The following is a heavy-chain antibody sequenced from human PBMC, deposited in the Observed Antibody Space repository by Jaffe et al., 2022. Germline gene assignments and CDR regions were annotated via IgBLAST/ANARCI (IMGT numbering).Heavy chain of an antibody. CDR1: GGSISSGSYY. CDR2: IYTSGST. V-gene: IGHV4-61*02. J-gene: IGHJ3*02. CDR3: ARGVSRSEGAFDI. Sequence: QVQLQESGPGLVKPSQTLSLTCTVSGGSISSGSYYWSWIRQPAGKGLEWIGRIYTSGSTNYNPSLKSRVTISVDTSKNQFSLKLSSVTAADTAVYYCARGVSRSEGAFDIWGQGTMVTVSS.